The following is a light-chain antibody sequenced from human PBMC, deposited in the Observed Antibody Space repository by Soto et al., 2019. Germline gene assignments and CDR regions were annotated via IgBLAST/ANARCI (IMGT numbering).Light chain of an antibody. Sequence: DIQMTQSPSSVSASVGDRVTITCRASQGISSWLVWYQQKPGKAPKLLIYAASNLQIGVPSRFSGSGSGTDFTLTISSPQPEDFATYFCQQTNSLPPTFGGGTKVEIK. CDR1: QGISSW. CDR3: QQTNSLPPT. CDR2: AAS. V-gene: IGKV1-12*01. J-gene: IGKJ4*01.